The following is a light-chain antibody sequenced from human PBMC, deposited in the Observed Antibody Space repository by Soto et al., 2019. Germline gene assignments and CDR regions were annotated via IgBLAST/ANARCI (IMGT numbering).Light chain of an antibody. CDR3: SSYAASNNFYFV. V-gene: IGLV2-8*01. CDR1: SSDVGGYNY. Sequence: ALTQPPSASGSPGQSVTISCTGTSSDVGGYNYVSWYQQYPGRAPKLMIYEVTKRPSGVPDRFSGSKSGNTASLTVSGLQAEDEADYYCSSYAASNNFYFVFGGGTK. J-gene: IGLJ3*02. CDR2: EVT.